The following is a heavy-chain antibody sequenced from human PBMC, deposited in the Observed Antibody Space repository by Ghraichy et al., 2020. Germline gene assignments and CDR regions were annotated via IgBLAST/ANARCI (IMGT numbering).Heavy chain of an antibody. CDR3: VRARGVLLWKNWFDP. J-gene: IGHJ5*02. CDR2: IYHSGST. D-gene: IGHD3-10*01. Sequence: SETLSLTCTVSGYSISSGYYWGWIRQPPGKGLEWIGSIYHSGSTYYNPSLKSRVTISVDTSKNQFSLKLSSVTAADTAVYYCVRARGVLLWKNWFDPWGQGTLVTVSS. V-gene: IGHV4-38-2*02. CDR1: GYSISSGYY.